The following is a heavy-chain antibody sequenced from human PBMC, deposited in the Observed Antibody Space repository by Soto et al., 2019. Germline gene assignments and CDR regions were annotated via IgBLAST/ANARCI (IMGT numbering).Heavy chain of an antibody. CDR2: IYHSGST. V-gene: IGHV4-4*02. CDR1: GGSISSSNW. J-gene: IGHJ6*02. CDR3: ARYSGSYSDYYYGMDV. Sequence: SETLSLTCAVSGGSISSSNWWSWVRQPPGKGLEWIGEIYHSGSTNYNPSLKSRVTISVDKSKNQFSLKLSSVTAADTAVYYCARYSGSYSDYYYGMDVWGQGTTVTVSS. D-gene: IGHD1-26*01.